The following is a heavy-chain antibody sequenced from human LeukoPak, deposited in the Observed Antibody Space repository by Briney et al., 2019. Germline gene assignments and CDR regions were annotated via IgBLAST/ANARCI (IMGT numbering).Heavy chain of an antibody. CDR1: GFTFSSYA. J-gene: IGHJ4*02. D-gene: IGHD3-22*01. V-gene: IGHV3-23*01. CDR2: ISGGGDST. CDR3: AKKSYYYDTSVHWDYFDY. Sequence: PGGSLRLSCAASGFTFSSYAMGWVRQAPGKGLEWVSAISGGGDSTYYADSVKGRFTISRDNSKNALYLQMNSLRAEDTAVYYCAKKSYYYDTSVHWDYFDYWGQGTLVTVSS.